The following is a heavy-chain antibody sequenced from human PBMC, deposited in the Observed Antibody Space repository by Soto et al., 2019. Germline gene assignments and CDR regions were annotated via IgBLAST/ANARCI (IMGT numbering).Heavy chain of an antibody. CDR1: GGSISSGGYY. V-gene: IGHV4-31*03. CDR3: ARDSLPPYCSGGSCYYNNWFDP. CDR2: IYYSGST. Sequence: SETLSLTCTVSGGSISSGGYYWSWIRQHPGKGLEWIGYIYYSGSTYYNPSLKSRVTISVDTSKNQFSLKLSSVTAADTAVYYCARDSLPPYCSGGSCYYNNWFDPWGQGTLVTVSS. D-gene: IGHD2-15*01. J-gene: IGHJ5*02.